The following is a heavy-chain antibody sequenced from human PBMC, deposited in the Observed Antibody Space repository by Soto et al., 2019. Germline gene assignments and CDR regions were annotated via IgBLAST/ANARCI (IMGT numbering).Heavy chain of an antibody. CDR3: AHERISYDYVWGNYRKDDAFDI. J-gene: IGHJ3*02. CDR2: IYWDDDE. V-gene: IGHV2-5*02. Sequence: QITLKESGPTLVKPTQTLTLTCTFSGFSLSTSGVGVGWIRQPPGKALEWLALIYWDDDERYSPSLKSRLTITRDTSKNQVVLTMTNMDPVDTATYYRAHERISYDYVWGNYRKDDAFDIWGQGTMVTVSS. D-gene: IGHD3-16*02. CDR1: GFSLSTSGVG.